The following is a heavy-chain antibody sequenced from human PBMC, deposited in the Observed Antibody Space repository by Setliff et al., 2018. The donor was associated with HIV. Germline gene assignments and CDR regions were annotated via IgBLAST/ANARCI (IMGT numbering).Heavy chain of an antibody. CDR1: GGSISSSSYY. Sequence: KPSETLSLTCTVSGGSISSSSYYWGWIRQPPGKGLEWIGSIYYSGSTYYNPSLKSRVTISVDTSKNQFSLKLSSVTAADTAVYYCARHNTGYSYGYDYYYYMDVWGKGTTVTVSS. CDR3: ARHNTGYSYGYDYYYYMDV. V-gene: IGHV4-39*01. D-gene: IGHD5-18*01. J-gene: IGHJ6*03. CDR2: IYYSGST.